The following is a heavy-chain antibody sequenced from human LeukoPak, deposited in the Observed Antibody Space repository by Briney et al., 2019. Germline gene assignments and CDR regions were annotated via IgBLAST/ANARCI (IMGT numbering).Heavy chain of an antibody. J-gene: IGHJ4*02. CDR2: IYSGGST. CDR1: GFTVSSKY. Sequence: PGGSLRLSCAASGFTVSSKYMSWVRQAPGKGLEWVSVIYSGGSTYYTDSVRGRFTISRDNPKNTLYLQMNSLRAEDTAVYYCARGLDGTAPFDYWGQGTLVTVSS. CDR3: ARGLDGTAPFDY. D-gene: IGHD3-10*01. V-gene: IGHV3-53*01.